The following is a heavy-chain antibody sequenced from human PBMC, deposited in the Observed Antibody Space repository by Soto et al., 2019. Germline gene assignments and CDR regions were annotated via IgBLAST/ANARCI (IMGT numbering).Heavy chain of an antibody. D-gene: IGHD6-19*01. CDR3: ARDGQAVAGNNWFDP. J-gene: IGHJ5*02. CDR1: GGSISSGGYY. Sequence: SETLSLTCTVSGGSISSGGYYWSWIRQHPGKGLEWIGYIYYSGSTYYNPSLKSRVTISVDTSKNQFSLKLSSVTAADTAVYYCARDGQAVAGNNWFDPWGQGTLVTVSS. CDR2: IYYSGST. V-gene: IGHV4-31*03.